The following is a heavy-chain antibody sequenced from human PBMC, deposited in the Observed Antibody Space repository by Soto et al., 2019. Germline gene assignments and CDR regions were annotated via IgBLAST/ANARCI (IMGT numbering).Heavy chain of an antibody. CDR3: ARDNYGDPYFDY. J-gene: IGHJ4*02. Sequence: SETLSLTCAVYGGSFSGYYWSWIRQPPGKGLEWIGEINHSGSTNYNPSLKSRVTISVDTSKNQFSLKLSSVTAADTAVYYCARDNYGDPYFDYWGQGTLVTVSS. D-gene: IGHD4-17*01. V-gene: IGHV4-34*01. CDR2: INHSGST. CDR1: GGSFSGYY.